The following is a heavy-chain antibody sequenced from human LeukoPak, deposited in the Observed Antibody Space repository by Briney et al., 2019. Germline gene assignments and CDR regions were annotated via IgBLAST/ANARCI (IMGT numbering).Heavy chain of an antibody. Sequence: SETLSLTCTVSGGSTSSYYRSWIRQPPGKGLEWIGYISYSGSTNYNPSLKSRVTIAVDTSKNQFSLKLSSVTAADTAVYYCARVGAYAFDIWGQGTMVSVSS. D-gene: IGHD1-26*01. CDR2: ISYSGST. CDR3: ARVGAYAFDI. V-gene: IGHV4-59*01. CDR1: GGSTSSYY. J-gene: IGHJ3*02.